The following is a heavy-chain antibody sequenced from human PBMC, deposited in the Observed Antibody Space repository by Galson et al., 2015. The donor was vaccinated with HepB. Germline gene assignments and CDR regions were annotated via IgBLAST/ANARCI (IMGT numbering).Heavy chain of an antibody. Sequence: SLRLSCAASGFTFSSYAMHWVRQAPGKGLEWVAVISYDGSNKYYADSVKGRFTISRDNSKNTLYLQMNSLRAEDTAVYYCARRSARLIWGDYFDYWGQGTLVTVSS. CDR1: GFTFSSYA. D-gene: IGHD6-6*01. J-gene: IGHJ4*02. CDR3: ARRSARLIWGDYFDY. CDR2: ISYDGSNK. V-gene: IGHV3-30-3*01.